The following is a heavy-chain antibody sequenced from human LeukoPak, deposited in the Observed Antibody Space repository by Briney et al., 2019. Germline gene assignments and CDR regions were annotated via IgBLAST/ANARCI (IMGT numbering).Heavy chain of an antibody. Sequence: SGGSLRLSCAASGVTFSDYYMSWIRQAPGKGLEWVAYISSSGNTRYYADSVKGRFTISRDNAKNSLYLQMNSLRAEDTAVYYCAWGGIAAFDSWGQGTLVTVSS. J-gene: IGHJ4*02. CDR1: GVTFSDYY. CDR2: ISSSGNTR. CDR3: AWGGIAAFDS. V-gene: IGHV3-11*04. D-gene: IGHD2-21*01.